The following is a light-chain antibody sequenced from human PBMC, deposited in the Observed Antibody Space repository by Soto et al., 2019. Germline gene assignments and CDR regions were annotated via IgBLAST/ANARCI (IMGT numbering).Light chain of an antibody. CDR1: SGHSSYA. Sequence: QPVLTQSPSASASLGASVKFICTLSSGHSSYAIAWHQQQPEKGPRYLMKLNSDGSHSKGDGIPDRFSGSSSGAERYLTISSLQSEDEADYYCQTWGTGIRVFGTGTKVTVL. J-gene: IGLJ1*01. CDR2: LNSDGSH. V-gene: IGLV4-69*01. CDR3: QTWGTGIRV.